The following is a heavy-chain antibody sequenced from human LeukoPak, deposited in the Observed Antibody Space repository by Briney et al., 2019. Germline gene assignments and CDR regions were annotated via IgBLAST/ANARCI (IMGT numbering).Heavy chain of an antibody. J-gene: IGHJ4*02. CDR2: ISYDGSNK. Sequence: GGSLRLSCAASGFTFSSYAMHWVRQAPGKGLEWVAVISYDGSNKYYADSVKGRFTISRDNSKNTLYLQMNSLRAEDTAVYYCARDNLGYCSSTSCYTFDYWGQGTLVTVSS. CDR1: GFTFSSYA. CDR3: ARDNLGYCSSTSCYTFDY. V-gene: IGHV3-30-3*01. D-gene: IGHD2-2*02.